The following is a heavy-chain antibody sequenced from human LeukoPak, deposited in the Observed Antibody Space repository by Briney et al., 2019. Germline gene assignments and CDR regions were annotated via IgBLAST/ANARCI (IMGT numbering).Heavy chain of an antibody. D-gene: IGHD3-10*02. CDR3: AELGITMIGGV. J-gene: IGHJ6*04. CDR2: ISGSGGST. CDR1: GFTFSSYA. V-gene: IGHV3-23*01. Sequence: GGSLRLSCAASGFTFSSYAMSWVRQAPGKGLEWVSAISGSGGSTYYADSVKGRSTISRDNAKNSLYLQMNSLRAEDTAVYYCAELGITMIGGVWGKGTTVTISS.